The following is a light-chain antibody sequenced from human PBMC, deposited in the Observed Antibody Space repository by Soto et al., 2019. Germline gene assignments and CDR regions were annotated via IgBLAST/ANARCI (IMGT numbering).Light chain of an antibody. Sequence: EIVLTQSPATLSLSPGERATLSCRASQSVSSYLAWYQQKPGQAPRLLIYDASNRATGIPARFSGSGSGTDFTLTISSLELEDFAVYYCQLRSNWPLFGPGTNVDIK. V-gene: IGKV3-11*01. J-gene: IGKJ3*01. CDR2: DAS. CDR3: QLRSNWPL. CDR1: QSVSSY.